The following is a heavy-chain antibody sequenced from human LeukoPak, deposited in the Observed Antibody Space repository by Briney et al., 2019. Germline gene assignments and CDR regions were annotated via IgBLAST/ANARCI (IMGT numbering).Heavy chain of an antibody. CDR2: IWYDGSNK. D-gene: IGHD6-19*01. Sequence: GGSLRLSCAASGFTFSSYGMHWVRQAPGKGLEWVSLIWYDGSNKYYADSVKGRFTISRDNSKNTLYLQMNSLRAEDTAVYYCARDGSSGWYWVDYWGQGTLVTVSS. J-gene: IGHJ4*02. V-gene: IGHV3-33*01. CDR3: ARDGSSGWYWVDY. CDR1: GFTFSSYG.